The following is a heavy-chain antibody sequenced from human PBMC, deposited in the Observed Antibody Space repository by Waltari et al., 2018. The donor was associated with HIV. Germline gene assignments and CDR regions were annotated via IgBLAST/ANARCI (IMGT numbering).Heavy chain of an antibody. D-gene: IGHD2-21*02. CDR3: ARRAVVVTAKGPFDP. J-gene: IGHJ5*02. V-gene: IGHV4-39*01. Sequence: QLQLQESGPGLVKPSETLSLTCTVSGDSISSSSYYWGWIRQPPGKGLEWIGSISYSGSTDYNPSLKSRGTISVDTSKNQFSLKLSSVTAADTAVYYCARRAVVVTAKGPFDPWGQGTLVTVSS. CDR1: GDSISSSSYY. CDR2: ISYSGST.